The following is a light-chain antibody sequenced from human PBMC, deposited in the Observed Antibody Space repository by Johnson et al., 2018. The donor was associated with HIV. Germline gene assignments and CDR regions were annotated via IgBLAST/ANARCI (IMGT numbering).Light chain of an antibody. Sequence: QSVLTQPPSVSAAPGQKVTISCSGSSSNIGNNYVSWYQQLPGTAPKLLIYDNNKRPSGIPDRFSGSKSGTSATLGITGLQTGDEADYYCGTWVSSLLYVFGTGTKVTVL. CDR1: SSNIGNNY. V-gene: IGLV1-51*01. J-gene: IGLJ1*01. CDR3: GTWVSSLLYV. CDR2: DNN.